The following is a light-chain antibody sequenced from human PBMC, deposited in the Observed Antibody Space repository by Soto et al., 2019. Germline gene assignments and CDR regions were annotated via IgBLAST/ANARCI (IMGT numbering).Light chain of an antibody. CDR2: EAS. V-gene: IGKV1-39*01. Sequence: DIPMTQSPSSLSASVGDRVTITCRASQYVRSYLNWYQQKPGKAPKLLIYEASTLQSGVPSSFSGSGSGTDFTLTITSVQPEDSATYYCQQSYSTPYSFGQGTKLEIK. CDR1: QYVRSY. J-gene: IGKJ2*03. CDR3: QQSYSTPYS.